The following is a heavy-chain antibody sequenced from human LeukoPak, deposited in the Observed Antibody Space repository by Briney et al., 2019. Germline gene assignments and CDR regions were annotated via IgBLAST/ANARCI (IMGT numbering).Heavy chain of an antibody. J-gene: IGHJ4*02. V-gene: IGHV3-23*01. CDR1: GFTFRNYA. Sequence: GGSLRLSCAASGFTFRNYAMSWVRQAPGKGLEWVSSIDGSGDKRYYADSVKDRFTISRDNSKNTLFLQMNGLRAEDTAAYYCAKVQMGTGWTFDFWGQGTLVTVSS. CDR3: AKVQMGTGWTFDF. D-gene: IGHD6-19*01. CDR2: IDGSGDKR.